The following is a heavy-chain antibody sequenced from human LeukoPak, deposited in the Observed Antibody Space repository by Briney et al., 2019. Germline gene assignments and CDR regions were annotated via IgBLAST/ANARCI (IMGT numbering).Heavy chain of an antibody. Sequence: ASVKVSCKASGYTFTSYYMHWVRQAPGQGLEWMGIINPSGGSTSYAQKFQGRVTMTRDMSTSTVYMELSSLRSEDTAVYYCACDSGSYDFDYWGQGTLVTVSS. CDR3: ACDSGSYDFDY. J-gene: IGHJ4*02. CDR1: GYTFTSYY. CDR2: INPSGGST. D-gene: IGHD3-10*01. V-gene: IGHV1-46*01.